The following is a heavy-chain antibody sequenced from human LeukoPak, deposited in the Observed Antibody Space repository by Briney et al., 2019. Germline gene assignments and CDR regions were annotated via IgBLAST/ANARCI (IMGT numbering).Heavy chain of an antibody. V-gene: IGHV4-4*07. J-gene: IGHJ6*03. Sequence: PSETLSLTCTVSGGSISSYYWNWIRQPAGKGLEWIGHIHSSGSTNYNPSLKSRVTMSVDTSKNQFSLKVSSMTAVDTAVYYCAREKLGYYYYMDVWGKGTTVTISS. CDR2: IHSSGST. D-gene: IGHD1-7*01. CDR1: GGSISSYY. CDR3: AREKLGYYYYMDV.